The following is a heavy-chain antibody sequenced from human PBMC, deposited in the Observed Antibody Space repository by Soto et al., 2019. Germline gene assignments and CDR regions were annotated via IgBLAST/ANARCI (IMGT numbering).Heavy chain of an antibody. V-gene: IGHV4-30-2*01. CDR2: IYHSGST. J-gene: IGHJ2*01. D-gene: IGHD2-2*01. CDR1: GGSISSGGYS. Sequence: QLQLQESGSGLVKPSQTLSLTCAVSGGSISSGGYSWSWIRQPPGKGLEWIGYIYHSGSTYYNPSPXRXXTTSVDRPKSQFSLQLRSVTAADNAAYYSASVPDLWGRGTLLTVSS. CDR3: ASVPDL.